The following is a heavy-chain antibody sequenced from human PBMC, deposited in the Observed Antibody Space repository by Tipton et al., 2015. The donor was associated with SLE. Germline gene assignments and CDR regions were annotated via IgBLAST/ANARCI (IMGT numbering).Heavy chain of an antibody. CDR2: INHSGST. V-gene: IGHV4-34*10. CDR3: ARHYPHYYDSSEGAFDI. J-gene: IGHJ3*02. D-gene: IGHD3-22*01. Sequence: TLSLTCAVYGGSFSGYYWSWIRQPPGKGLEWIGEINHSGSTSYNPSLKSRVTMSLDTSKNQFSLKLSSVTAADTAVYYCARHYPHYYDSSEGAFDIWGQGTMVTVSS. CDR1: GGSFSGYY.